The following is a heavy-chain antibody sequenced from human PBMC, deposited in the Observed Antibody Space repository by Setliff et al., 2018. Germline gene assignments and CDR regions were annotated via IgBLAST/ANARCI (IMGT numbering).Heavy chain of an antibody. CDR2: IIPMFDTG. CDR3: ARDKADHYDRSGYSGASDV. J-gene: IGHJ3*01. V-gene: IGHV1-69*13. CDR1: GGTFGSSA. D-gene: IGHD3-22*01. Sequence: GASVKVSCKASGGTFGSSALSWVRQAPGQGLEWMGGIIPMFDTGIYAEKFQGRVTLSADESTSTVYMELTRLRPEDTAIYYCARDKADHYDRSGYSGASDVWGQGTMVTVSS.